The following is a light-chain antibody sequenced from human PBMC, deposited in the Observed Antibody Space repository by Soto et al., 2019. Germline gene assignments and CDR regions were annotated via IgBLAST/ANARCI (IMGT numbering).Light chain of an antibody. J-gene: IGLJ2*01. Sequence: QSALTQPASVSGSPGQSITISCTGTSSDVGRYNYVSWYQQHPGKAPKLVIYGVSNRPSGVSYRFSGSKSGNTASLTISGLQAEDESDYYCSAYTSSTTVIFGGGTKVTVL. CDR1: SSDVGRYNY. CDR3: SAYTSSTTVI. CDR2: GVS. V-gene: IGLV2-14*01.